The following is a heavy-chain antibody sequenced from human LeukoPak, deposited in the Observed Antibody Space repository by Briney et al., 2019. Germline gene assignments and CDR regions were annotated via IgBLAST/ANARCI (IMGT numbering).Heavy chain of an antibody. J-gene: IGHJ4*02. Sequence: GSLRLSCAAYGFTFSSSWMTWVRQSPGKGLEWIGEISHRGSTYYNPSLKSRVTISVYTSKNQLSLKLTSVTAADTAVYYCARGRRQLVRSWGYWGQGTLVTVSS. CDR3: ARGRRQLVRSWGY. V-gene: IGHV4-34*01. CDR1: GFTFSSSW. CDR2: ISHRGST. D-gene: IGHD6-13*01.